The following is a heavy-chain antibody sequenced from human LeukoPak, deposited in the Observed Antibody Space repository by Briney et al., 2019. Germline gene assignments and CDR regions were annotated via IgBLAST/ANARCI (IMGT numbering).Heavy chain of an antibody. CDR3: ARGIDWAGYPSDY. CDR1: GFTFDDYG. V-gene: IGHV3-20*03. Sequence: VGNLRLSSAASGFTFDDYGMGWVPQGPGKGLEWGFGINCNGGSSAYTDSVKGRFTSSRDNAKTSLYLQMNSLRAEDTALYYCARGIDWAGYPSDYWGQGTLVTVSS. CDR2: INCNGGSS. D-gene: IGHD3/OR15-3a*01. J-gene: IGHJ4*02.